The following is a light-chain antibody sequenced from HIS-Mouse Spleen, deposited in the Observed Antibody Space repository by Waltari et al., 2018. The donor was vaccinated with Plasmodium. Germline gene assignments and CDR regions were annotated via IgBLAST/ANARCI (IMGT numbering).Light chain of an antibody. CDR1: SLRSYY. Sequence: SSELTQDPAVSVALGQTVRITCQGDSLRSYYASWYQQKPGQAPVLVIYGKNNRPSGIPDRFAGAMSGNTAFLTITGAQAEDEADYYCNSRDSSGNHQVFGGGTKLTVL. J-gene: IGLJ3*02. V-gene: IGLV3-19*01. CDR2: GKN. CDR3: NSRDSSGNHQV.